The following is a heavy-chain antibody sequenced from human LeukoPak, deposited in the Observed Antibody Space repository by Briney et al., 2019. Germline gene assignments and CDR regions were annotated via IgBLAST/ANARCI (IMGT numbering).Heavy chain of an antibody. CDR2: IKPDGSDM. D-gene: IGHD3-16*01. V-gene: IGHV3-7*01. J-gene: IGHJ4*02. CDR1: GFTFSTYW. Sequence: GGSLRLSCATSGFTFSTYWMNWVRQAPGKGLEWVANIKPDGSDMYYVDSVKGRFTVSRDNARNSLYLQMNSLRAEDTAVYYCAKGGDHWGQGTLVTVSS. CDR3: AKGGDH.